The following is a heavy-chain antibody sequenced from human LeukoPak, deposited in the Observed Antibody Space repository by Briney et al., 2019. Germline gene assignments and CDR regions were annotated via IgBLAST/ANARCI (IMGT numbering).Heavy chain of an antibody. CDR3: AREPTGYGAHGGY. CDR1: GFTVSSNY. Sequence: GGSLRLSCAASGFTVSSNYMSWVRQAPGKGLEWVSVIYSGGSTYYADSVKGRFTISRDNSKNTLYLQMSSLRAEDTAVYYCAREPTGYGAHGGYWGQGTLVTVSS. D-gene: IGHD4-17*01. CDR2: IYSGGST. J-gene: IGHJ4*02. V-gene: IGHV3-53*01.